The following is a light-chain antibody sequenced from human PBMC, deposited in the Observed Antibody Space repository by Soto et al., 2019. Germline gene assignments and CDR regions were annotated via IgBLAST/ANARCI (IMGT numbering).Light chain of an antibody. CDR1: QSVTSSY. CDR3: QQYGSSPS. CDR2: DAS. J-gene: IGKJ4*01. Sequence: IVFTQSPGTVSLSPGERATLSCRASQSVTSSYLAWYQQKPGLAPRLLIYDASSRATGISDRFSGSGSGTDFTLTISRLEPEDFAVYYCQQYGSSPSFGGGTKVDNK. V-gene: IGKV3D-20*01.